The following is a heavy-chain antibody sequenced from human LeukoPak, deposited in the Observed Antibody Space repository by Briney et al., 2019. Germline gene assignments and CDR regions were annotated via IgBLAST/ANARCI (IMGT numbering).Heavy chain of an antibody. J-gene: IGHJ4*02. CDR2: IHYRGNT. D-gene: IGHD1-20*01. CDR1: GYSISSLSDY. Sequence: PSETLSLTCTVSGYSISSLSDYWGWIRQPPGKGLEWIGHIHYRGNTYYSPSLKSRVTISVDTSKNQFSLKLSSVTAADTAVYYCARSINWNYDDWGQGTRVTVSS. CDR3: ARSINWNYDD. V-gene: IGHV4-39*01.